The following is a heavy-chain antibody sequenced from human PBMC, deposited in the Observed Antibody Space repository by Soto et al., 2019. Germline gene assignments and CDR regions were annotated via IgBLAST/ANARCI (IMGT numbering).Heavy chain of an antibody. CDR1: GFTFSSYG. CDR2: ISYDGSNK. Sequence: QVQLVESGGGVVQPGRSLRLSCAASGFTFSSYGMHWVRQAPGKGLEWVAVISYDGSNKYYADSVKGRFTISRDNSKNTLYLQMSSLRAEDTAVYYCAKDRPSSGWTGGGFDYWGQGTLVTVSS. D-gene: IGHD6-19*01. V-gene: IGHV3-30*18. CDR3: AKDRPSSGWTGGGFDY. J-gene: IGHJ4*02.